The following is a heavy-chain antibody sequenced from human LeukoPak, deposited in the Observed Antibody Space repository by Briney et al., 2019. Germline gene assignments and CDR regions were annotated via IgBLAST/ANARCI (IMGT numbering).Heavy chain of an antibody. V-gene: IGHV3-21*01. J-gene: IGHJ4*02. CDR1: GFSFTIDS. CDR3: ARPEDGQCRVLGGY. Sequence: RGSLRLSCAASGFSFTIDSMNWVRQAPGEGRGWVSSVSSSIRYIYYTGSVKGPFSLSTDNATNSPYLQMNGLRAEDTAVYYCARPEDGQCRVLGGYWGQGTLVTVSS. D-gene: IGHD6-19*01. CDR2: VSSSIRYI.